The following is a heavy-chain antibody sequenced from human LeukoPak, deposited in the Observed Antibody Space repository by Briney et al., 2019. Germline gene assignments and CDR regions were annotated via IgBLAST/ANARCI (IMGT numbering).Heavy chain of an antibody. CDR3: ARVVVIESYYYYYMDV. Sequence: SVKVSCKASGGTFSSYAISWVRQAPGQGLEWMGGIIPIFGTANYAQKFQGRVTITTDESTSTAYMELSSLRSEDTVVYYCARVVVIESYYYYYMDVWGKGTTVTVSS. CDR2: IIPIFGTA. CDR1: GGTFSSYA. V-gene: IGHV1-69*05. D-gene: IGHD3-22*01. J-gene: IGHJ6*03.